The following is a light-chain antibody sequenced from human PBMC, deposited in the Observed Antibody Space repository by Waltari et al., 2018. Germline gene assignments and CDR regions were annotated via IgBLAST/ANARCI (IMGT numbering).Light chain of an antibody. CDR2: DAS. CDR1: QSVSIY. V-gene: IGKV3-11*01. J-gene: IGKJ4*01. CDR3: QQRSIWRPLT. Sequence: EVVLTQSPATLSLSPGERATLSCRASQSVSIYLAWYQQEPGQAPRLLIYDASNRATGIPARFSGSGSWTYFTLTINRLEPEDFAVYYCQQRSIWRPLTFGGGTKVEIQ.